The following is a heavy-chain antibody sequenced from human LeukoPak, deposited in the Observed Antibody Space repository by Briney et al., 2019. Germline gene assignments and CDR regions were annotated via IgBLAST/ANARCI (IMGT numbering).Heavy chain of an antibody. CDR1: GFTFSEYS. CDR3: ARVGYDILTGFHY. CDR2: ISSRSSSI. V-gene: IGHV3-48*02. Sequence: PGGSLRLSCVASGFTFSEYSINWVRQAPGKGLEWVSFISSRSSSIYYADSVKGRFTISRDNAKKSLYLQMNSLRDEDTAVYYCARVGYDILTGFHYLGQGTLVTVSS. J-gene: IGHJ4*02. D-gene: IGHD3-9*01.